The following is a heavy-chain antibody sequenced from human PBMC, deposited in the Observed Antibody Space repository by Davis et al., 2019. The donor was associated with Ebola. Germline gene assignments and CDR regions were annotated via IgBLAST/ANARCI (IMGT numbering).Heavy chain of an antibody. V-gene: IGHV3-48*02. CDR2: ISSSSSTI. CDR1: GFTFSSFG. CDR3: ARADYGSGSSYGMDV. D-gene: IGHD3-10*01. Sequence: GGSLRLSCAASGFTFSSFGMHWVRQAPGKGLEWVSYISSSSSTIYYADSVKGRFTISRDNAKYSLYLQMNSLRDEDTAVYYCARADYGSGSSYGMDVWGKGTAVTVSS. J-gene: IGHJ6*04.